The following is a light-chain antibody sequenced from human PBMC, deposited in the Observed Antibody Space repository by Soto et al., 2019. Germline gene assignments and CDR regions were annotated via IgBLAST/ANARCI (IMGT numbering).Light chain of an antibody. CDR2: EVS. V-gene: IGLV2-23*02. Sequence: QSALTQAASVSGSPGQSITISCTGTSSDVGSYNFVSWYQQHPGKAPKLMIYEVSKRPSGLANRFSGSKSGNTASLTISGLQAEEEDDYYCCSYAGSRTPLIFGTGTKLTVL. CDR3: CSYAGSRTPLI. CDR1: SSDVGSYNF. J-gene: IGLJ1*01.